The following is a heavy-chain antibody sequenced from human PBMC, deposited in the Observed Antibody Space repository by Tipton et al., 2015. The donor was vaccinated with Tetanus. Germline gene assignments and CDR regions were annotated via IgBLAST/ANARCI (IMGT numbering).Heavy chain of an antibody. V-gene: IGHV3-7*03. J-gene: IGHJ6*02. CDR2: INRDGSEK. CDR3: ARHLFAYGMDV. Sequence: GSLRLSCADTGFRFSSDWMGWVRQAAGKGLEWVAHINRDGSEKACADAVQGRFSISRDSAKNSLSLQMNSLRAEDTAVYYCARHLFAYGMDVWGQGTTVTVSS. CDR1: GFRFSSDW.